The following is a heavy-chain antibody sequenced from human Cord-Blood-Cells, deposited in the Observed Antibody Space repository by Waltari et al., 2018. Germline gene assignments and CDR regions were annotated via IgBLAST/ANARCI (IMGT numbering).Heavy chain of an antibody. J-gene: IGHJ3*02. V-gene: IGHV4-39*01. D-gene: IGHD6-6*01. CDR2: IYYSGST. CDR3: ARLEPNSSSAFDI. Sequence: QLQLQESGPGLVKPSETLSLTCTVSGGSISSSSYYWGWIRQPPGKGLEWIGSIYYSGSTYYNPSLRSRVTISVDTSKNQFSLKLSSVTAADTAVYYCARLEPNSSSAFDIWGQGTMVTVSS. CDR1: GGSISSSSYY.